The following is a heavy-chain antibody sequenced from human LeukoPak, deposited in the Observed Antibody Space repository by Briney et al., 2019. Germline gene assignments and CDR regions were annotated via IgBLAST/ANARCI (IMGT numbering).Heavy chain of an antibody. Sequence: SETLSLTCTVSGGSISSYYWSWIRQPAGKGLEWIGRIYTSGSTNYNPSLKSRVTMSVDTSKNQFSLKLSSVIAADTAVYYCARARGVDYYGSVVNWFDPWGQGTLVTVSS. CDR3: ARARGVDYYGSVVNWFDP. V-gene: IGHV4-4*07. J-gene: IGHJ5*02. CDR2: IYTSGST. CDR1: GGSISSYY. D-gene: IGHD3-10*01.